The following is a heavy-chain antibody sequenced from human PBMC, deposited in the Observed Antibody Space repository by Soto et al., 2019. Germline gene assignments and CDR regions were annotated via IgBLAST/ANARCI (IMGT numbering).Heavy chain of an antibody. CDR1: GFTFSSYG. J-gene: IGHJ4*02. V-gene: IGHV3-33*01. D-gene: IGHD3-3*01. CDR3: ARGWDFTYYDFWSGPYYFDY. CDR2: IWYDGSNK. Sequence: GGSLRLSCAASGFTFSSYGMHWVRQAPGKGLEWVAVIWYDGSNKYYADSVKGRFTISRDNSKNTLYLQMNSLRAEDTAVYYCARGWDFTYYDFWSGPYYFDYWGQGTLVTVSS.